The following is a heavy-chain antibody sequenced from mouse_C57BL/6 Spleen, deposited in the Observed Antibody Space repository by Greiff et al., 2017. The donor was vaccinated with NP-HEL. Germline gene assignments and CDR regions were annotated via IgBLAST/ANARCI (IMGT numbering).Heavy chain of an antibody. CDR3: ARPFYYGSSYWYFDV. CDR2: IDPSASET. D-gene: IGHD1-1*01. Sequence: QVQLQQPGAELVRPGSSVKLSCKASGYTFTSYWMHWVKQRPIQGLEWIGNIDPSASETHYNQKFKDKATLTVDKSSSTAYMQLSSLTSEDSAVYYCARPFYYGSSYWYFDVWGTGTTVTVSS. J-gene: IGHJ1*03. CDR1: GYTFTSYW. V-gene: IGHV1-52*01.